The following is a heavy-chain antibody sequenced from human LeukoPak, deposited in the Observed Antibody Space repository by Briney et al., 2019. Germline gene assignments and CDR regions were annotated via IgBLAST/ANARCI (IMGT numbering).Heavy chain of an antibody. J-gene: IGHJ6*03. D-gene: IGHD4-11*01. CDR2: IYYSGST. CDR3: ARAVKYSNFLSYYYYYYYMDV. V-gene: IGHV4-39*01. CDR1: GGSISSSSYY. Sequence: SETLSLTCTVSGGSISSSSYYWGWIRQPPGKGLEWIGSIYYSGSTYYNPSLKSRVTISVDTSKNQFSLKLSSVTAADTAVYYCARAVKYSNFLSYYYYYYYMDVWGKGTTVTVSS.